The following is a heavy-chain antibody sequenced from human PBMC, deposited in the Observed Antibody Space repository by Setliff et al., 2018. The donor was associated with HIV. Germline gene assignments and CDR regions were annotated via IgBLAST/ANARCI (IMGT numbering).Heavy chain of an antibody. CDR3: ATSPLGYCSGGSCYQYFDY. D-gene: IGHD2-15*01. CDR2: IYPGDSDT. CDR1: GYSFTSYW. V-gene: IGHV5-51*01. J-gene: IGHJ4*02. Sequence: GESLKISCKGSGYSFTSYWIGWVRQMPGKGLEWMGIIYPGDSDTRYSPSFQGQVTISADKSISTTYLQWSSLKASDIAMYFCATSPLGYCSGGSCYQYFDYWGPGTLVTVS.